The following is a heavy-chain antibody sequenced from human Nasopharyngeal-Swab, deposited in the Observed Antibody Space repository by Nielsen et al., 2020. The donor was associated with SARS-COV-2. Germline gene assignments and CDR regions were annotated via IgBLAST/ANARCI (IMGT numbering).Heavy chain of an antibody. V-gene: IGHV3-21*01. CDR3: ARESPSYGNTKPDY. J-gene: IGHJ4*02. Sequence: GGVLRSPFAALGFTFSSYSLNWVPQAPGKGLEWVSSISSSSSYIYYADPVKGRFTISRDNAKNSLYLQMNSLRAEDTAVYYCARESPSYGNTKPDYWGQGTLVTVSS. CDR1: GFTFSSYS. CDR2: ISSSSSYI. D-gene: IGHD5-18*01.